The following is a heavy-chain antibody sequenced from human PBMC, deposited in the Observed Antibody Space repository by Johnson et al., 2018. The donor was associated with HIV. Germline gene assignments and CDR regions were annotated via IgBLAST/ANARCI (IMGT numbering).Heavy chain of an antibody. CDR3: ARGRYAFDI. CDR2: ISTSGSTI. J-gene: IGHJ3*02. V-gene: IGHV3-11*04. CDR1: GFTFSTYW. Sequence: QVHLVESGGGLVQPGRSLRLSCAVSGFTFSTYWMSWIRQAPGRGLDWVSYISTSGSTINYADSVKGRFTISRDNAKKSLYLQMNSLRAEDTAVYYCARGRYAFDIWGQGTMVTVSS.